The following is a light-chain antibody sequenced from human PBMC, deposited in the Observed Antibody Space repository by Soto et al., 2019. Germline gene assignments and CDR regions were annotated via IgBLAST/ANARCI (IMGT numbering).Light chain of an antibody. CDR2: DAS. J-gene: IGKJ4*01. CDR1: QSVSRY. CDR3: QQRSNWPLT. V-gene: IGKV3-11*01. Sequence: EIVLTQSPDTLSLSPGESATLPCRASQSVSRYLAWYQQKPGQTPRLLIYDASNRAAGIPARFSGSGSGTDFTLTSSSLEPEDFAVYYCQQRSNWPLTFGGGTKVDIK.